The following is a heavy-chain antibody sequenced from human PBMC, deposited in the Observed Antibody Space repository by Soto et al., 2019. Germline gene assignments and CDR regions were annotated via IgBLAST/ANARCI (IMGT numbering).Heavy chain of an antibody. D-gene: IGHD6-6*01. Sequence: PGGSLRLSCAASGFTFSSYAMNWVRQAPGKGLEWVSSITAKSGSTYYADSVKGRLTISRDNSKNTLSLQMNSLRVEDTAVYYCAKVQPSLTTRPDYFDRWGQGTLVTVSS. CDR1: GFTFSSYA. CDR3: AKVQPSLTTRPDYFDR. V-gene: IGHV3-23*01. J-gene: IGHJ4*02. CDR2: ITAKSGST.